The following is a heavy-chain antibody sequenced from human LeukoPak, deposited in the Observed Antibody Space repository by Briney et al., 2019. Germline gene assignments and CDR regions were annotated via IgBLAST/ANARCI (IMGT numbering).Heavy chain of an antibody. Sequence: GGSLRLSCAASGFTFDDYGMSWVRQAPGKGLEWVSNINRNGGNTAYADSVKGRFTISRDNAKNSLYQQMNSLRAEDTALYYCARDHGAIALTNYLDYWGQGTLVTVSS. J-gene: IGHJ4*02. D-gene: IGHD1-1*01. V-gene: IGHV3-20*04. CDR3: ARDHGAIALTNYLDY. CDR2: INRNGGNT. CDR1: GFTFDDYG.